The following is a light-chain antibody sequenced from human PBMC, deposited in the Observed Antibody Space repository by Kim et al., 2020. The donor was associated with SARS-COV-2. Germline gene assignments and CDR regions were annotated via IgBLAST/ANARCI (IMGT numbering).Light chain of an antibody. J-gene: IGKJ1*01. Sequence: DIQMTQSPSTLSASVGDRVTITCRASQRISNLLAWYQQKPGKAPKLLIYDASNLESGVPSRFSGSRSGTEFTPTINSLQPDDFATYYCQQANSLWTFGQGTKVDIK. CDR3: QQANSLWT. V-gene: IGKV1-5*01. CDR1: QRISNL. CDR2: DAS.